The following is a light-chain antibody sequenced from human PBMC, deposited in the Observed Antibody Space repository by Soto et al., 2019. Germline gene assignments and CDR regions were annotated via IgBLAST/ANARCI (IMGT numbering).Light chain of an antibody. Sequence: EIVMTQSAVTLALSRWERATLSCRASQSVSSSYLDWYQQKPGQAPRLLIYESSNRATGIAARFSGSGSGTDFTLTISSLEPEDFAVYYCQQRSNWPQTFGQGTKVDIK. V-gene: IGKV3-11*01. CDR1: QSVSSSY. J-gene: IGKJ1*01. CDR3: QQRSNWPQT. CDR2: ESS.